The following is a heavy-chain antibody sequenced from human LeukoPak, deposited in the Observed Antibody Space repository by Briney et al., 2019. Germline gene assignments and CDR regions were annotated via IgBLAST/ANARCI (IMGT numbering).Heavy chain of an antibody. CDR3: ARAEYDILTGPPYFDY. CDR2: ISGSGGST. J-gene: IGHJ4*02. Sequence: QPGGSLRLSCAASGFTFSSYAMSWVRQAPGKGLEWVSAISGSGGSTYYADSVKGRFTISRDNSKNTLYLQMNSLRAEDTAVYYCARAEYDILTGPPYFDYWGQGTLVTVSS. V-gene: IGHV3-23*01. CDR1: GFTFSSYA. D-gene: IGHD3-9*01.